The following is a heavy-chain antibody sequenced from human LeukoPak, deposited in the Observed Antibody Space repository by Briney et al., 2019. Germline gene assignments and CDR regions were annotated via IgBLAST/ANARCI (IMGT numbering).Heavy chain of an antibody. J-gene: IGHJ6*02. Sequence: GGSLRLSCAASGFTFSSYSMNWVRQAPGKGLEWVSYISSSSSTIYYADSVKGRFTISRDNAKNSLYLQMNSLRAEDTAVYYCAGVGNYYGMDVWGQGTTVTVSS. CDR2: ISSSSSTI. CDR1: GFTFSSYS. V-gene: IGHV3-48*01. CDR3: AGVGNYYGMDV.